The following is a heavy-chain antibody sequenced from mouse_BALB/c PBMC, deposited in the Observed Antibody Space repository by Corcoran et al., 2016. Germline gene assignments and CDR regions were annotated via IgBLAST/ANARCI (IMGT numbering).Heavy chain of an antibody. D-gene: IGHD2-12*01. CDR2: INTHSGVP. J-gene: IGHJ2*01. CDR3: ARSDYKKYFDY. CDR1: GYTFTTAG. Sequence: QIQLVQSGPELKKPGETVRISCKASGYTFTTAGMQWVQKMPGKGLKWIGWINTHSGVPKYAEDFKGRFAFSLETSASTAYLQISNLKNEDTATYVCARSDYKKYFDYWGQGTTLTVSS. V-gene: IGHV9-4*02.